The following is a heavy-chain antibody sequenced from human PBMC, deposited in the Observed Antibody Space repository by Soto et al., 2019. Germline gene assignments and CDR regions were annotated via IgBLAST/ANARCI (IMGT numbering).Heavy chain of an antibody. J-gene: IGHJ3*02. Sequence: GGSLRLSCAASGFTFSNAWMSWVRQAPGKGLEWVGRIKSKTDGGTTDYAAHVKGRFTISRDDSKNTLYLQMNSLKTEDTAVYYCTTDGRLLLIAFDIWGQGTMVTVSS. D-gene: IGHD2-15*01. CDR2: IKSKTDGGTT. CDR3: TTDGRLLLIAFDI. CDR1: GFTFSNAW. V-gene: IGHV3-15*01.